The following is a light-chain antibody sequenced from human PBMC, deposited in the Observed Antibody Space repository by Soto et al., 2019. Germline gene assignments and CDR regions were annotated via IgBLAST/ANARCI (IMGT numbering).Light chain of an antibody. Sequence: EIMVTQSPVTLSLSQGERATLSCRASQSVSSNFLAWYQQKPGQAPRLLIYDASSRATGIPDRFSGSGSGTDFTLTISSLEPEDFAVYYCQQSGSSPETFGQGTKVDI. V-gene: IGKV3-20*01. J-gene: IGKJ1*01. CDR1: QSVSSNF. CDR2: DAS. CDR3: QQSGSSPET.